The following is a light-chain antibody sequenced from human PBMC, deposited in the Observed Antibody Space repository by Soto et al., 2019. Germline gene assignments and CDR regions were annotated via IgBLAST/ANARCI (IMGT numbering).Light chain of an antibody. CDR3: LKYNSAPFT. CDR2: AAS. V-gene: IGKV1-27*01. CDR1: QDIRNY. J-gene: IGKJ3*01. Sequence: DIQMTQSPSPLSASIGDGVTITCRASQDIRNYLAWYQQKPGKLPELLIYAASTLQSGVPSRFSDSGSGTDFTLPISSLQPEDFATYYCLKYNSAPFTFGPGTKVDIK.